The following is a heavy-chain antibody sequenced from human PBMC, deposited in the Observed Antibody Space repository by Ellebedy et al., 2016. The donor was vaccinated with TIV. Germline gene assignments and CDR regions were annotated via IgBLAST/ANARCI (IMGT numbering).Heavy chain of an antibody. D-gene: IGHD2-8*01. CDR1: GFSFSKYY. Sequence: GESLKISCVASGFSFSKYYMNWIRQVPGKGLEWLSYISRDSSDINYADSVNGRFTISRDNAKNSLYLQMNSLRAEDTAVYYCVRYARLADYWGQGTLVTVSS. J-gene: IGHJ4*02. CDR2: ISRDSSDI. V-gene: IGHV3-11*03. CDR3: VRYARLADY.